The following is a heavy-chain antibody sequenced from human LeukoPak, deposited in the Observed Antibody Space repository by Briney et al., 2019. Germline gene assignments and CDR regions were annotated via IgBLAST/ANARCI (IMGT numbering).Heavy chain of an antibody. D-gene: IGHD3-22*01. Sequence: GGSLRLSCAASGFTFSSYAMSWVRQAPGKGLEWVGFIRSKAYGGTTEYAASVKGRFTISRDDSKSIAYLQMNSLKTEDTAVYYCTQGGITMIVVSFYWGQGTLVTVSS. V-gene: IGHV3-49*04. CDR2: IRSKAYGGTT. CDR1: GFTFSSYA. J-gene: IGHJ4*02. CDR3: TQGGITMIVVSFY.